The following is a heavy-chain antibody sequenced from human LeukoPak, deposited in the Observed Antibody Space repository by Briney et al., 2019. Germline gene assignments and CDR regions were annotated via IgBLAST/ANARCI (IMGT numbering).Heavy chain of an antibody. Sequence: ASVKVSCKTSGYTFIDHYIHWVRQAPGQGLEWMGRVIPDGGGTNYAQKFQGRVTMTEDSSTDTAYMEQSSLRSEDTALYYCASHRCSSTTCYGFDPWGQGTLVTVSS. CDR3: ASHRCSSTTCYGFDP. CDR1: GYTFIDHY. J-gene: IGHJ5*02. D-gene: IGHD2-2*01. CDR2: VIPDGGGT. V-gene: IGHV1-46*01.